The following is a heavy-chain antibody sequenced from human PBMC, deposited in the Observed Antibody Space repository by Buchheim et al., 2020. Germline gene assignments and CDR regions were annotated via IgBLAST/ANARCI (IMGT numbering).Heavy chain of an antibody. D-gene: IGHD5-18*01. J-gene: IGHJ4*02. CDR3: ARVVKGYSYGYFDY. V-gene: IGHV3-66*02. CDR2: IYSGGST. CDR1: GFTVSSNY. Sequence: EVQLVESGGGLVQPGGSLRLSCAASGFTVSSNYMSWVRQAPGKGLEWVSVIYSGGSTYYADSVKGRFTISRDNSKNTLHLQMNSLRAEDTAVYYCARVVKGYSYGYFDYWGQGAL.